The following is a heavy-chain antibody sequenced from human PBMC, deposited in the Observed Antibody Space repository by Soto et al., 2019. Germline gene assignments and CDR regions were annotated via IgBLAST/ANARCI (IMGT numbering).Heavy chain of an antibody. D-gene: IGHD3-22*01. CDR3: AKDYYDSSGYSYFDY. Sequence: HPGGSLRLSCAASGFTFSSFGMHWVRQAPGKGLEWVSLIWYDGSKKSYGDSVKGRFTISRDNSKNTLYLQMNSVRAEDTAVYYCAKDYYDSSGYSYFDYWGQGTQVTVSS. J-gene: IGHJ4*02. CDR2: IWYDGSKK. CDR1: GFTFSSFG. V-gene: IGHV3-33*06.